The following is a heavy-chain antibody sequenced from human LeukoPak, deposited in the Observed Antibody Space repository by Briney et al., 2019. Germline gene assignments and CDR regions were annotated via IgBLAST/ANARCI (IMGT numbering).Heavy chain of an antibody. Sequence: PGESLKISCKGSGYSFTSYWIAWVRQMPGKGLEWMGLIYPGDSDTRYSPSFQGQVTISADKSITTAYLQWSSLKASDTAMYYCARASWYYYDSSGYGGASDYWGQGTLVTVSS. CDR3: ARASWYYYDSSGYGGASDY. J-gene: IGHJ4*02. CDR1: GYSFTSYW. CDR2: IYPGDSDT. D-gene: IGHD3-22*01. V-gene: IGHV5-51*03.